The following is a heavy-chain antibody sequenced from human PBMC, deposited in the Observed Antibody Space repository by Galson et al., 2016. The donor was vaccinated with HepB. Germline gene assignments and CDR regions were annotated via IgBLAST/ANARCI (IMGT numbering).Heavy chain of an antibody. D-gene: IGHD5-12*01. CDR3: ARGSPGYTPDFDY. CDR2: ISRDGSDI. J-gene: IGHJ4*01. Sequence: SLRLSCAASGFTFSNYWMSWVRQAPGKALEWVSTISRDGSDIYYADSVKGRFTISRDNAKNSLFLQMTSLRADDTAVYYCARGSPGYTPDFDYWGQGTLVTVSS. CDR1: GFTFSNYW. V-gene: IGHV3-21*01.